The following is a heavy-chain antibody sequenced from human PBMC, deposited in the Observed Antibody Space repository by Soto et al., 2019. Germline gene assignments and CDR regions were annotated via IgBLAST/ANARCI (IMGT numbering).Heavy chain of an antibody. J-gene: IGHJ4*02. D-gene: IGHD3-22*01. V-gene: IGHV1-18*01. CDR3: ARDNYERSGYFDY. CDR2: VSGYNGNT. CDR1: GYTFNSYG. Sequence: ASVKVSCKTSGYTFNSYGISWVRQAPGQGLEWMGWVSGYNGNTKYAENLQGRITVTTDTSTSTAYMEVRSLRNDDTAIYYCARDNYERSGYFDYWGQGTLVTVSS.